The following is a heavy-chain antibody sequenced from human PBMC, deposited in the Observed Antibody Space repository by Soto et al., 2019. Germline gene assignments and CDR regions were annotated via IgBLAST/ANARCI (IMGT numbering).Heavy chain of an antibody. CDR3: AREVVETSSLWLDP. J-gene: IGHJ5*02. D-gene: IGHD6-6*01. Sequence: NPSETLSLTCAVSGHSISSGYYWGWIRQPPGKGLEWIGSFYHSGSTYYNPSLKSRVTISVDTSKNQFSLKLSSVTAADTAVYYCAREVVETSSLWLDPWGQGTLVTSPQ. V-gene: IGHV4-38-2*02. CDR2: FYHSGST. CDR1: GHSISSGYY.